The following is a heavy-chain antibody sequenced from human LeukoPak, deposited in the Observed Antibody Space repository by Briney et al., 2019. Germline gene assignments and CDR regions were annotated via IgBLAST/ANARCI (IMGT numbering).Heavy chain of an antibody. V-gene: IGHV3-23*01. CDR2: ISGSGGST. CDR3: ATNRRVVVVAADWFDP. D-gene: IGHD2-15*01. J-gene: IGHJ5*02. Sequence: GGSLRLSCAASGFTFSSYAMGGVRQAPGKGLGWVSAISGSGGSTYYADSVKGRFTITRDNSKNTLYVQMNSLRAEDTAVYYCATNRRVVVVAADWFDPWGQGTLVTVSS. CDR1: GFTFSSYA.